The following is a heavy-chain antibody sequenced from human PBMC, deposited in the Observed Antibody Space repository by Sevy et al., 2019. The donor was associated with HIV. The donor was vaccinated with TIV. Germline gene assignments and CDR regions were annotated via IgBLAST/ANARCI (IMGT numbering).Heavy chain of an antibody. CDR1: GYTFTSYG. CDR2: ISAYNGNT. D-gene: IGHD1-20*01. CDR3: ARSFRLTGTTPCDY. J-gene: IGHJ4*02. V-gene: IGHV1-18*01. Sequence: ASVKVSCKASGYTFTSYGISWVRQAPGQGLEWMGWISAYNGNTNYAQKLRGRVTMTTDTSTSTAYMELRSLRSDDTAVYYCARSFRLTGTTPCDYWGQGTLVTVSS.